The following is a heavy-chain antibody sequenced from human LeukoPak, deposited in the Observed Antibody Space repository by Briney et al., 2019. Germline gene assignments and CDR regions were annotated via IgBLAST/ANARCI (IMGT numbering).Heavy chain of an antibody. CDR1: GGSISSGDYY. Sequence: SQTLSLTCTVSGGSISSGDYYWSWIRQPPGKGLEWIGEINHSGSTNYNPSLNSRVTISVDTSKNQFSLKLSSVTAADTAVYYCARSGGLRYFDWLQSAKGFDPWGQGTLVTVSS. V-gene: IGHV4-30-4*08. CDR3: ARSGGLRYFDWLQSAKGFDP. J-gene: IGHJ5*02. D-gene: IGHD3-9*01. CDR2: INHSGST.